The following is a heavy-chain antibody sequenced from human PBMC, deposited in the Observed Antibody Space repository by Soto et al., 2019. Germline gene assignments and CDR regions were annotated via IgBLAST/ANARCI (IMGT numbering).Heavy chain of an antibody. V-gene: IGHV1-69*05. J-gene: IGHJ5*02. CDR2: IIPIFGTA. D-gene: IGHD5-12*01. CDR1: GGPFSSYA. Sequence: SVKVSCKASGGPFSSYAISWVRQAPGQGLEWMGGIIPIFGTANYAQKFQGRVTMTRNTSISTAYMELSSLRSEDTAVYYCGRWLNWFDPWGQGTLVTVSS. CDR3: GRWLNWFDP.